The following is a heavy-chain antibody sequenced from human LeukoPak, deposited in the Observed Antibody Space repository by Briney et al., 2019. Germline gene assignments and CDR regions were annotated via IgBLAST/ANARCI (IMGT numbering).Heavy chain of an antibody. Sequence: ASVKLSCKASGYTFTGYYMHWARQAPGQGPEWMGWINPNSGGTNYAQKLQGRVTMTTDTSTSTAYMELRSLRSDDTAVYYCARGGSSQDGDAFDIWGQGTMVTVSS. V-gene: IGHV1-2*02. J-gene: IGHJ3*02. CDR1: GYTFTGYY. CDR3: ARGGSSQDGDAFDI. D-gene: IGHD2-15*01. CDR2: INPNSGGT.